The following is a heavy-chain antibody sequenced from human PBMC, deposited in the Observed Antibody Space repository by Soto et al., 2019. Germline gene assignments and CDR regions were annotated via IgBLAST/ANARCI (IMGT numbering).Heavy chain of an antibody. CDR2: ISYSGNT. CDR1: GASITSRGSY. V-gene: IGHV4-30-4*01. CDR3: ARETMWPSGRYYYYHMDV. J-gene: IGHJ6*02. Sequence: QVQLQESGPGLVKPSQTLSLTCSVSGASITSRGSYWTWIRQPPGKGLEWIGHISYSGNTFYNSSLRSRLTISVDTSKNQFSLKMTSVTAVDTAVYFCARETMWPSGRYYYYHMDVWGQGTTVPVSS. D-gene: IGHD3-10*01.